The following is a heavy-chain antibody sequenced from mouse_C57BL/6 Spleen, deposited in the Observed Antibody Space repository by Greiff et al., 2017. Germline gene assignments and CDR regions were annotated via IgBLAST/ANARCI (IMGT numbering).Heavy chain of an antibody. J-gene: IGHJ3*01. CDR2: IYPSDSET. Sequence: VQLQQPGAELVRPGSSVKLSCKASGYTFTSYWMDWVKQRPGQGLEWIGNIYPSDSETHYTQKFKDKATLTVDKSSSTAYMQLSRRTSEDSAVYYWARRATMVTTGFAYWGERALVTVSA. CDR1: GYTFTSYW. D-gene: IGHD2-2*01. V-gene: IGHV1-61*01. CDR3: ARRATMVTTGFAY.